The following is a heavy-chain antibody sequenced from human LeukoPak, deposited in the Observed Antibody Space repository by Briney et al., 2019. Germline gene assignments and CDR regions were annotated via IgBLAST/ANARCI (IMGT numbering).Heavy chain of an antibody. CDR2: ISSSSSYI. CDR1: GFTFSSYS. Sequence: GGSLRLSCAASGFTFSSYSMNWVRQAPGKGLEWVSSISSSSSYIYYADSVKGRFTISRDNAKNSLYLQMNSLRAEDTAVYYCASSAGTYYYDSIWSYDAFDIWGQGTMVTVSS. J-gene: IGHJ3*02. V-gene: IGHV3-21*01. CDR3: ASSAGTYYYDSIWSYDAFDI. D-gene: IGHD3-22*01.